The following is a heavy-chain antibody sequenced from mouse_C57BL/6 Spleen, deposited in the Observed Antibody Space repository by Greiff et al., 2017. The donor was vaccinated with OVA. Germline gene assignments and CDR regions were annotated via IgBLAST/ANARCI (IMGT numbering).Heavy chain of an antibody. J-gene: IGHJ2*01. CDR1: GYTFTSYG. D-gene: IGHD2-1*01. V-gene: IGHV1-81*01. CDR2: IYPRGGNT. CDR3: AGGNYPYFDY. Sequence: QVQLQQSGAELARPGASVKLSCKASGYTFTSYGISWVKQRTGQGLEWIGEIYPRGGNTYYNEKFKGKATLTADKSSSTAYMELRSLTSEDSAVYFCAGGNYPYFDYWGQGTTLTVSS.